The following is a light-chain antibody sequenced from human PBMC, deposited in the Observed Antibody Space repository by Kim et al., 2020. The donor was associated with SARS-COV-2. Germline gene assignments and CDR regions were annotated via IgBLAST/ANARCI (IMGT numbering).Light chain of an antibody. CDR3: QQRHNWPLT. Sequence: LSPGERATLSCRASQSVGSYLAWYQQKPGQAPRLLIYDTSNRATGIPARFSGSGSATDFTLTISSLEAEDFAVYYCQQRHNWPLTFGGGTKVDIK. V-gene: IGKV3-11*01. CDR1: QSVGSY. CDR2: DTS. J-gene: IGKJ4*01.